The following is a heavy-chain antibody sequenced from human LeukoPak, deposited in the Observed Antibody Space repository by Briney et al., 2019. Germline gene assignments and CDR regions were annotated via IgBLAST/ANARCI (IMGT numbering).Heavy chain of an antibody. CDR1: GFTFSSYG. D-gene: IGHD1-26*01. Sequence: GGSLRLSCAACGFTFSSYGMSWVRQAPGKGLEWVSAISGSGGSTYYADSVKGRYTISRGNSKNTLYLQMNSLRAEDTAVYYCAKRRIAYSGSWGDWGQGTLVTVSS. V-gene: IGHV3-23*01. J-gene: IGHJ4*02. CDR2: ISGSGGST. CDR3: AKRRIAYSGSWGD.